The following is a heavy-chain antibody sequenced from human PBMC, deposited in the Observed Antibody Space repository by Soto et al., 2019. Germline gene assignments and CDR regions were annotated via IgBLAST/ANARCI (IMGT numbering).Heavy chain of an antibody. J-gene: IGHJ5*02. CDR1: GYPFSDNQ. Sequence: ASVKVSCKASGYPFSDNQIHWLRRAPGQGLEWMGRINPKSDDTNYAQKFQGRVTMTRDTSIDTAYLELTGLTSDDTATYYCARKHSLDYIRWVLDPWGQGTLVTVSS. D-gene: IGHD4-4*01. CDR2: INPKSDDT. V-gene: IGHV1-2*02. CDR3: ARKHSLDYIRWVLDP.